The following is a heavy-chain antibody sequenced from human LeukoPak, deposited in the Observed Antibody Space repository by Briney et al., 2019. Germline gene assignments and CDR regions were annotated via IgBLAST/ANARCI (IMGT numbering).Heavy chain of an antibody. CDR1: GFTFSSYW. CDR2: IYGSGGGQT. J-gene: IGHJ4*02. V-gene: IGHV3-23*01. CDR3: AKDVKSDGVWDIDH. Sequence: GGSLRLSCAASGFTFSSYWMNWVRQAPGKGLEWVSGIYGSGGGQTFYADSVRGRFIISRDDSRNLVFLHMDRLRVEDTGLYYCAKDVKSDGVWDIDHWGQGTVVTVSS. D-gene: IGHD4-17*01.